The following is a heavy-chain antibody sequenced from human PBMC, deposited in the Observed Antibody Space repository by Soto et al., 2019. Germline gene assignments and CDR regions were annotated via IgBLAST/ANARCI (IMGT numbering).Heavy chain of an antibody. CDR1: GFTFADYW. Sequence: EVQLVESGGGLVQPGGSLRLSCAASGFTFADYWIHWVRQVPGKGLVWVSRINGDGSRTNYADFVKGQFTISRDNAKHTVNLQMHSLSADDTAVFYCVRGVRGSYCFDFWGQGTLVTVSS. D-gene: IGHD3-10*02. V-gene: IGHV3-74*01. CDR3: VRGVRGSYCFDF. CDR2: INGDGSRT. J-gene: IGHJ4*02.